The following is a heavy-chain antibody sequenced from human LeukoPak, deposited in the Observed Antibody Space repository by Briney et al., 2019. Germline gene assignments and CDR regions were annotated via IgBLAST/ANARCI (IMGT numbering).Heavy chain of an antibody. CDR1: GFTFSSYA. J-gene: IGHJ4*02. D-gene: IGHD5-18*01. Sequence: PGGSLRLSCAASGFTFSSYAMSWVRQAPGKGLEWVSAISGSGGSTYYADSVKGRFTISRDNSKNTLYLQMNSLRAEDTAVYYCAKDDTAMVSGGERTFDYWGQGTLVTVSS. CDR2: ISGSGGST. V-gene: IGHV3-23*01. CDR3: AKDDTAMVSGGERTFDY.